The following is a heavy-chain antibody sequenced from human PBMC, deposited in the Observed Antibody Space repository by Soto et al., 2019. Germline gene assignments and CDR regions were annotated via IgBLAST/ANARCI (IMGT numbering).Heavy chain of an antibody. D-gene: IGHD3-22*01. CDR2: ISSSATYT. V-gene: IGHV3-11*06. J-gene: IGHJ4*02. Sequence: QVQLVESGGGLVKPGGSLRLSCAASGFSFSDYYMNWIRQAPGKGLEWVSYISSSATYTNYADCVRGRFTISRDSAKNSLYLQMNGLRAEDTAVYYCARARLVVEGRFDYWGQGTLVTVSS. CDR3: ARARLVVEGRFDY. CDR1: GFSFSDYY.